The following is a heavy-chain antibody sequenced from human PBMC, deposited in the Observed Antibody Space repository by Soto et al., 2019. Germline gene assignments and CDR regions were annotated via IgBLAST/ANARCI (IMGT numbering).Heavy chain of an antibody. CDR1: GCSLSTSGAA. CDR3: AHRATMTIFGLIIDNGIWFDP. Sequence: QINLIESGPTLVNPTQTLTLTCTFSGCSLSTSGAAVGWVRQPPGRALEWLALIYWDGDKRYNASLGNRLTITKDTSMNQVVLTLTNVDPADTATYYCAHRATMTIFGLIIDNGIWFDPWGQGTRVIVSS. V-gene: IGHV2-5*02. CDR2: IYWDGDK. D-gene: IGHD3-3*01. J-gene: IGHJ5*02.